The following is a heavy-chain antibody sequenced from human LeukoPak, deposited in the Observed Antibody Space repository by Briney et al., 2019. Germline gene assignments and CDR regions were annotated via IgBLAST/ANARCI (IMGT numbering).Heavy chain of an antibody. CDR1: GFTFSNAW. V-gene: IGHV3-15*01. J-gene: IGHJ2*01. D-gene: IGHD6-19*01. CDR3: TTDLLAPGSSGWYSDWYFDL. CDR2: IKSKTDGGTT. Sequence: GGSLRLSCAASGFTFSNAWMSWVRQAPGKGLEWVGRIKSKTDGGTTDYAAPVKGRFTISRDDSKNTLYLQMNSLKTEDTAVYYCTTDLLAPGSSGWYSDWYFDLWGRGTLVTVSS.